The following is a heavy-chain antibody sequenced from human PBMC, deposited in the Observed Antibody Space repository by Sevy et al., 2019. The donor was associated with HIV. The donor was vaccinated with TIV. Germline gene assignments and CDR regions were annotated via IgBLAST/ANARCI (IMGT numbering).Heavy chain of an antibody. CDR3: ARQYRSGWDAYDV. V-gene: IGHV1-18*01. D-gene: IGHD6-19*01. CDR2: ITTDNGNT. J-gene: IGHJ3*01. Sequence: ASVKVSCKGSGYTFTSYGLSWVRQVPGQGFEWMGWITTDNGNTNYAQKFQDRLTLTTDTSTSTAYMELRSLRSDDTAVYYCARQYRSGWDAYDVWGQGTMVTVSS. CDR1: GYTFTSYG.